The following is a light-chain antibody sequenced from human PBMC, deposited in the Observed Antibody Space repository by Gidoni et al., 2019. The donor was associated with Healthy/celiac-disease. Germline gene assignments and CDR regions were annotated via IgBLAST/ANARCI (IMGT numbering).Light chain of an antibody. V-gene: IGKV1-5*01. CDR3: QQYNSYSPT. J-gene: IGKJ1*01. CDR2: DAS. CDR1: QSISSW. Sequence: DIQMTQSPSTLSASVGDRVTITCRASQSISSWLAWYQQKPGKAPKLLIYDASSLDSGVPSRFSGSGSGTEFTLTISSLQPDDCATYYCQQYNSYSPTFGQGTKVEIK.